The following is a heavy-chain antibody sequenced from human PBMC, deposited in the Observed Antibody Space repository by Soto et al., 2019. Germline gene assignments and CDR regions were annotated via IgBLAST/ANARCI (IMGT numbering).Heavy chain of an antibody. D-gene: IGHD3-3*01. V-gene: IGHV1-3*01. CDR2: INAGNGNT. CDR3: ARDYGRFLEWPWFDP. J-gene: IGHJ5*02. CDR1: GYTFTSYA. Sequence: ASVKVSCKASGYTFTSYAMHWVRQAPGQRLEWMGWINAGNGNTKYSQKFQGRVTITTDTSTSTAYMELRSLRSDDTAVYYCARDYGRFLEWPWFDPWGQGTLVTVSS.